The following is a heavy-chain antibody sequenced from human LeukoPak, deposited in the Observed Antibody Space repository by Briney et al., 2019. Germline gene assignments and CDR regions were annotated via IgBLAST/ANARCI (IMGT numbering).Heavy chain of an antibody. V-gene: IGHV3-9*01. Sequence: PGGSLRLSCAASGFIFDDYAMHWVRHAPGKGLEWVSGISWNNGSIGYADSVKGRFTNSRDNAKNSLYLQMNSLRAEDTALYYCAKDGWLSPYYFDSWGQGTLVTVSS. J-gene: IGHJ4*02. CDR2: ISWNNGSI. CDR3: AKDGWLSPYYFDS. D-gene: IGHD6-19*01. CDR1: GFIFDDYA.